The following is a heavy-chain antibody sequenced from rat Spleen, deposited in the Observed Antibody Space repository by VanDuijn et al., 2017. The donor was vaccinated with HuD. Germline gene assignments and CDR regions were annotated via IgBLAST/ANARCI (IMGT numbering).Heavy chain of an antibody. V-gene: IGHV5-31*01. Sequence: EVQLVESGGGLVQPGRSLKLSCAASGFTFNNYWMTWIRQAPGKGLEWVASLTNSGGSTYYRDSVKGRFTISRDNAKSTLYLQMDSLRSEDTATYYCTTGSESILRIIKGGYWGQGVMVTVSS. CDR2: LTNSGGST. CDR3: TTGSESILRIIKGGY. CDR1: GFTFNNYW. D-gene: IGHD1-6*01. J-gene: IGHJ2*01.